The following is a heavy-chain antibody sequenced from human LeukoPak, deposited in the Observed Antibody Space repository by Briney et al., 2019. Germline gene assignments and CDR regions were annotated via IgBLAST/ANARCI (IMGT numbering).Heavy chain of an antibody. CDR3: VRDSTGWKPLDY. J-gene: IGHJ4*02. V-gene: IGHV3-7*01. CDR2: INQDGSEI. D-gene: IGHD2-8*02. Sequence: HPGGSLRLSCAASGFTFSNYWMTWVRQAPGKGLEWVANINQDGSEIKYVDSVKGRFTISRDSAKTSLYLQMNSLRTEDTAVYYCVRDSTGWKPLDYWGQGTLVTVSS. CDR1: GFTFSNYW.